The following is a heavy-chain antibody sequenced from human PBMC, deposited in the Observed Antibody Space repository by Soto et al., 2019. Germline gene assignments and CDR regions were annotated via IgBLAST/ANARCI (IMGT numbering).Heavy chain of an antibody. CDR1: GYTFTGYY. J-gene: IGHJ6*03. D-gene: IGHD6-13*01. Sequence: QVQLVQSGAEVKKPGASVKVSCKASGYTFTGYYMHWVRQAPGQGIEWMGWINPNSGGTNYAQKFQGWVTMTRDTSISTAYMELSRLRSDDTAVYYCARDNLSIAAAGMNYYYMDVWGKGTTVTVSS. CDR2: INPNSGGT. CDR3: ARDNLSIAAAGMNYYYMDV. V-gene: IGHV1-2*04.